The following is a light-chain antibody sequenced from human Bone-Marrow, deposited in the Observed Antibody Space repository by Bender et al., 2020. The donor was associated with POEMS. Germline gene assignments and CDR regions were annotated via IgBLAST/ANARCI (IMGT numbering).Light chain of an antibody. CDR1: SSDVGGYNY. CDR3: SSYTSSSTLV. V-gene: IGLV2-14*01. J-gene: IGLJ3*02. Sequence: QSALTQPRSVSGPPGQSITISCTGTSSDVGGYNYVSWYQQHPGKAPKLMIYDVSNRPSGVSNRFSGSKSGNTASLTISGLQSEDEADYYCSSYTSSSTLVFGGGTKLTVL. CDR2: DVS.